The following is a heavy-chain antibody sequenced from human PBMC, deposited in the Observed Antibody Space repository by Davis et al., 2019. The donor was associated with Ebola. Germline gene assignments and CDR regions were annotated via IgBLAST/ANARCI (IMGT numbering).Heavy chain of an antibody. CDR2: ISASGDAT. CDR1: GFTFETHW. D-gene: IGHD2-21*01. J-gene: IGHJ4*02. V-gene: IGHV3-23*01. Sequence: GGSLRLSCAASGFTFETHWMHWVRQAPGKGLEWVSAISASGDATYYADSVKGRFTISSDHSKNMLSLQMNSLRAEDAAIYYCARRGAGGYWWGAFDYWGQGTLVTVSS. CDR3: ARRGAGGYWWGAFDY.